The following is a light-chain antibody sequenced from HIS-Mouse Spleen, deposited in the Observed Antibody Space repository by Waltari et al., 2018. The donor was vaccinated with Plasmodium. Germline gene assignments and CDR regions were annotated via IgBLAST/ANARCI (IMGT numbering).Light chain of an antibody. Sequence: EIVMTQSPATLSVSPGERATLSCRASQSVSSNLAWYQQKPGQAPRLLIYGASTRATGIPARFSGRGSGTEFTLTVSSLQSEDFAVYYGQQYNNWSFTFGPGTKVDIK. CDR2: GAS. CDR3: QQYNNWSFT. J-gene: IGKJ3*01. CDR1: QSVSSN. V-gene: IGKV3-15*01.